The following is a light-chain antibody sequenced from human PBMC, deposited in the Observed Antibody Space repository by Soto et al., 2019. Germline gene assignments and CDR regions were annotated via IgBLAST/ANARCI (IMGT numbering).Light chain of an antibody. Sequence: QSVLSQPASVSGSPGQSVTISCTGPSSDIGDSNFISWYQHSPGKAPRLLIYEVNNRPSGVSKRFSGSKAGNTASLTISGLPDDDEADYFCASFISRTIFVFGSGTKVTVL. CDR2: EVN. CDR1: SSDIGDSNF. V-gene: IGLV2-14*01. J-gene: IGLJ1*01. CDR3: ASFISRTIFV.